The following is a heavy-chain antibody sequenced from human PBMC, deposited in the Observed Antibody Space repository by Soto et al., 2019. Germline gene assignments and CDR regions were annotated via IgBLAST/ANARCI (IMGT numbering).Heavy chain of an antibody. CDR1: GFTFSDYY. CDR3: ARDSRVYYGSGSSVDG. J-gene: IGHJ4*02. D-gene: IGHD3-10*01. V-gene: IGHV3-11*01. Sequence: GGSLRLSCAASGFTFSDYYMSWIRQAPGKGLEWVSYISSSGNTVYYADSVEGRFTISRDNAQNSVHLQMNSLRAEDTAVYYCARDSRVYYGSGSSVDGWGRGTLVTVSS. CDR2: ISSSGNTV.